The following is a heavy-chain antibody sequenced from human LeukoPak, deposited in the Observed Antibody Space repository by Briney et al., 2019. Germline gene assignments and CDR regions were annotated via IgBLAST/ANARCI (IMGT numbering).Heavy chain of an antibody. CDR3: ASSWILDY. Sequence: PGGSLRHSCAASGFTFRSYWMSWVRQAPGKGLEWVANIKHDGSEKYYVDSVKGRFTISRDNAKNSLYLQMNILRAEDTAVYYCASSWILDYWGQGTLVTVSS. J-gene: IGHJ4*02. V-gene: IGHV3-7*01. CDR2: IKHDGSEK. D-gene: IGHD5-18*01. CDR1: GFTFRSYW.